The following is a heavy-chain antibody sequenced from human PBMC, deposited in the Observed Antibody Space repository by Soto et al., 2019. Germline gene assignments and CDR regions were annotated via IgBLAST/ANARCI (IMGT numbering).Heavy chain of an antibody. D-gene: IGHD3-22*01. CDR3: ARGSYYYDRSGYYHY. CDR2: IYYSGST. CDR1: GGSISSSSYY. Sequence: SETLSLTCTVSGGSISSSSYYWGWIRQPPGKGLEWIGSIYYSGSTYYNPSLKSRVTISVDTSKNQFSLKLSSVTAADTAVYYCARGSYYYDRSGYYHYWGQGTLVTVSS. J-gene: IGHJ4*02. V-gene: IGHV4-39*01.